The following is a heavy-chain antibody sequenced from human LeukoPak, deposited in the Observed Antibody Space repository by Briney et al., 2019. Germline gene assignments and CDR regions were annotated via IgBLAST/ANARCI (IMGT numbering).Heavy chain of an antibody. CDR1: GGTFSSYT. CDR2: INPSGGST. V-gene: IGHV1-46*01. J-gene: IGHJ4*02. D-gene: IGHD5-12*01. CDR3: AREGAYSGYDY. Sequence: ASVKVSCKASGGTFSSYTISWVRQAPGQGLEWMGIINPSGGSTSYAQKFQGRVTMTRDTSTSTVYMELSSLRSEDTAVYYCAREGAYSGYDYWGQGTLVTVSS.